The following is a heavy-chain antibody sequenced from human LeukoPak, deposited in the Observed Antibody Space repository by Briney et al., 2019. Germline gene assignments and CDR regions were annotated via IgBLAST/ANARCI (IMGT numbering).Heavy chain of an antibody. D-gene: IGHD5-18*01. CDR3: AKPILQLWAPFDY. J-gene: IGHJ4*02. Sequence: PGGSLRLSCAASGFTFSSYGMHWVRQAPGKGLEWVAVISYDGSNKYYADSVKGRFTISRDNSKNTLYLQMNSLRAEDTAVYYCAKPILQLWAPFDYWGRGTLVTVSS. V-gene: IGHV3-30*18. CDR2: ISYDGSNK. CDR1: GFTFSSYG.